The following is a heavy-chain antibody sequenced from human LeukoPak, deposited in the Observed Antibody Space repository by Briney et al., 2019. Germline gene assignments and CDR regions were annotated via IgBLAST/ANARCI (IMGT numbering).Heavy chain of an antibody. Sequence: GGSLRLSCKASGFTFHNYAMTWVRQAPGKGLDWVSTVSGTGTSTFYADSVKVRATISRDNSKNMLYLQMSSLRAEDTAMYYGAKEYYDSHRGFFEYWGLGTLVTVSS. CDR2: VSGTGTST. J-gene: IGHJ4*02. CDR3: AKEYYDSHRGFFEY. CDR1: GFTFHNYA. D-gene: IGHD3-3*01. V-gene: IGHV3-23*01.